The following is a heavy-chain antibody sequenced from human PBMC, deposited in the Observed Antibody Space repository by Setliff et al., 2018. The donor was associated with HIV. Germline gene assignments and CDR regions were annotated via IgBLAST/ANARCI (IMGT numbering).Heavy chain of an antibody. Sequence: SETLSLTCTVSGGSVGSSSYYWAWIRQPPGKGLEWIGSVYYTGSIKYNPSLECRVTISIDTSENQFSLRLTSVTAADTAVYFCARARGPPLPVLDLWGQGTLVTVSS. CDR2: VYYTGSI. V-gene: IGHV4-39*07. J-gene: IGHJ5*02. CDR1: GGSVGSSSYY. CDR3: ARARGPPLPVLDL. D-gene: IGHD3-10*01.